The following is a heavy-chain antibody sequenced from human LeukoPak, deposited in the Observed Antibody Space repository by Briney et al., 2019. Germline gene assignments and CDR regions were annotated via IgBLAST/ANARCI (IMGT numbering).Heavy chain of an antibody. J-gene: IGHJ3*02. CDR2: INHSGST. V-gene: IGHV4-34*01. D-gene: IGHD2-2*01. CDR1: GGSFSGYY. Sequence: SETLSLTCAVYGGSFSGYYWSWIRQPPGKGLEWIGEINHSGSTNYNPSLKSRVTISVDTSKNQFSLKLSSVTAADTAVYYCARHRKEYQLPQGAFDIWGQGTMVTVSS. CDR3: ARHRKEYQLPQGAFDI.